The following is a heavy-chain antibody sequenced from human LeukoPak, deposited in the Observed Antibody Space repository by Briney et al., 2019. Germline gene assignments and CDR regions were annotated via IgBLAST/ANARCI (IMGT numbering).Heavy chain of an antibody. J-gene: IGHJ4*02. D-gene: IGHD3-9*01. CDR1: GYIFPSYW. V-gene: IGHV5-10-1*01. Sequence: GESLKISCKGSGYIFPSYWISWVRQMPGKGLEWMGRINPSGSYTSYSPSFQGHRTFSVNKSISTAYLQWSSLKGPETAMFYCARHGGGCLTGYFAIWGQGTLVTVSS. CDR2: INPSGSYT. CDR3: ARHGGGCLTGYFAI.